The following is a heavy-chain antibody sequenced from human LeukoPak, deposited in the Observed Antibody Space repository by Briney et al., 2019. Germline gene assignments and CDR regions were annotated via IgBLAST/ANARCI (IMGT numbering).Heavy chain of an antibody. V-gene: IGHV4-39*01. Sequence: SETLSLTCTVSGASISSSSYFWGWIRQSPGKGLEYIGSVYYSGRTYYNPSLKSRVTISLDTSTNQFSLRLTSVTAADTAVYYCARVNRGSGSYYLDYWGQGTLVTVSS. J-gene: IGHJ4*02. D-gene: IGHD3-10*01. CDR1: GASISSSSYF. CDR3: ARVNRGSGSYYLDY. CDR2: VYYSGRT.